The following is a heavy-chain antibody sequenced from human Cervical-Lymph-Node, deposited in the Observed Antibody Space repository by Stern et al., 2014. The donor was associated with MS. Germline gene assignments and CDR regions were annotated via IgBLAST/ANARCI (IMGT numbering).Heavy chain of an antibody. CDR2: VSRDGSTT. CDR3: AREGYEFSSSLAWLDP. J-gene: IGHJ5*02. Sequence: EDQLVESGGALVQPGGSLRLSCAGSGFTFSNYWMHWVRQAPGKGLVWVSRVSRDGSTTSYADSVKGRFTISKDNAKNTLYLQMTSLRAEDTAVYYCAREGYEFSSSLAWLDPWGQGTLVTVSS. D-gene: IGHD6-6*01. CDR1: GFTFSNYW. V-gene: IGHV3-74*01.